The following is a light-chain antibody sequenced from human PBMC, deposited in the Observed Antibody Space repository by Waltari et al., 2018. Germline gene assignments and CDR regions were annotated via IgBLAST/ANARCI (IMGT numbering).Light chain of an antibody. V-gene: IGKV1-39*01. CDR1: QSISSY. CDR3: QQSYSHAGT. Sequence: KITLAPSCLSASVGDRVSITCRASQSISSYLNWYQQKPGIAPKVLIYAASSLQIGVPSRFSGSGSGRDFTLIISSLQPEDFATYFCQQSYSHAGTFGQGTKVEIK. CDR2: AAS. J-gene: IGKJ1*01.